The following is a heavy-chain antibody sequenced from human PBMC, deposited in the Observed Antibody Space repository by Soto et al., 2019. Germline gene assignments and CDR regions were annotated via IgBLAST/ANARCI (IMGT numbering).Heavy chain of an antibody. Sequence: VGSLRLSCAASGFTFSSSSMNWVRQAPGKGLEWVSSISSSSSYIYYADSVKGRFTISRDNAKNSLYLQMNSLRAEDTAVYYCARDGHWGWLRVMTAVVNEFYGMDVWGKGTTGTVSS. V-gene: IGHV3-21*01. CDR2: ISSSSSYI. J-gene: IGHJ6*04. CDR3: ARDGHWGWLRVMTAVVNEFYGMDV. CDR1: GFTFSSSS. D-gene: IGHD5-12*01.